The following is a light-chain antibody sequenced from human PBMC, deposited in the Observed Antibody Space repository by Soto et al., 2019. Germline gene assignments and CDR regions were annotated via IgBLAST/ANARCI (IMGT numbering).Light chain of an antibody. V-gene: IGKV3-15*01. Sequence: EIVMTQSPATLSVSPGERATLSCRASQSVDTNLAWYQQKPGQASRLLIYGASTRATDIPARFSGSGSGTELTLTISSLQYEDFEVYYCQQYNDWILTLRQGTKVDIK. CDR3: QQYNDWILT. CDR1: QSVDTN. CDR2: GAS. J-gene: IGKJ1*01.